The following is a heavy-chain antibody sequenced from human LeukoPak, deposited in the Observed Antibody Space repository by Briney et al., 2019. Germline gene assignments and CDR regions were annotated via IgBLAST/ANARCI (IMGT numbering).Heavy chain of an antibody. CDR2: IKQDGGEK. V-gene: IGHV3-7*01. CDR3: ANGGTYSSGP. D-gene: IGHD3-22*01. CDR1: GFTFSSFW. J-gene: IGHJ5*02. Sequence: GGSLRLSCAASGFTFSSFWMSRVRQAPGKGLEWVANIKQDGGEKYYADSVKGRFTFSRDNAKNSLFLQINSLRAEDTAVYYCANGGTYSSGPWGQGTLVTVSS.